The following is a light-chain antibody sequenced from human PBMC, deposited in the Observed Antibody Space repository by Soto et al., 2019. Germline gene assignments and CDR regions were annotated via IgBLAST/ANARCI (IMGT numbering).Light chain of an antibody. CDR2: AAS. V-gene: IGKV1-39*01. CDR1: QSVTTY. CDR3: QQTYSIPPLT. J-gene: IGKJ4*01. Sequence: DFQMTQSPSSLSASVGDRVTITCRASQSVTTYLNWHQQRPGKAPNLLIYAASNLQNGVPSRFNGSGSGTDFTLTISGLQPEDSATYFCQQTYSIPPLTFGGGTKVQIK.